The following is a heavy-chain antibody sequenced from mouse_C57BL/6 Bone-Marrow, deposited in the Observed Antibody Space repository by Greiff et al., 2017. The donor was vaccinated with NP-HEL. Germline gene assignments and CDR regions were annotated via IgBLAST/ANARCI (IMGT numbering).Heavy chain of an antibody. D-gene: IGHD1-1*01. CDR2: VYPYNGGT. CDR1: GFPFTDYY. J-gene: IGHJ2*01. V-gene: IGHV1-36*01. CDR3: ARAGVVATRGYYFDY. Sequence: EVKLQQSGPVLVKPGPSVEISCKASGFPFTDYYMHWVKQSHGKSLEWIGLVYPYNGGTSYNQKFKGKATLTVDTSSSTAYMELNSLTSEDSAVYYCARAGVVATRGYYFDYWGQGTTLTVSS.